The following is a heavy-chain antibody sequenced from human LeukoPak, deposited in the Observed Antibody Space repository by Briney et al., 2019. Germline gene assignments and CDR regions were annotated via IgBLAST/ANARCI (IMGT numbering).Heavy chain of an antibody. D-gene: IGHD3-10*01. Sequence: GGSLRLSCAATGLTFSSYSMNWFRQAPGKGLEWVSSISSSSSYRYYADSVKGRFTISRDNAKNSLYLQMNSLRAEDTAVYYCASGITMVRGPTHFDYWGQGTLVTVSS. CDR1: GLTFSSYS. CDR2: ISSSSSYR. CDR3: ASGITMVRGPTHFDY. V-gene: IGHV3-21*01. J-gene: IGHJ4*02.